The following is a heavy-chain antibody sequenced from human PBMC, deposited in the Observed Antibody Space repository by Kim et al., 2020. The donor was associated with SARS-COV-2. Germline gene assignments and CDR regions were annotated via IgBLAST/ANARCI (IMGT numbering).Heavy chain of an antibody. CDR3: TTMGRYYYDSSGYLMGVVNY. Sequence: GGSLRLSCAASGFTFSNAWMSWVRQAPGKGLEWVGRIKSKTDGGTTDYAAPVKGRFTISRDDSKNTLYLQMNSLKTEDTAVYYCTTMGRYYYDSSGYLMGVVNYWGQGTLVTVSS. J-gene: IGHJ4*02. CDR2: IKSKTDGGTT. CDR1: GFTFSNAW. D-gene: IGHD3-22*01. V-gene: IGHV3-15*01.